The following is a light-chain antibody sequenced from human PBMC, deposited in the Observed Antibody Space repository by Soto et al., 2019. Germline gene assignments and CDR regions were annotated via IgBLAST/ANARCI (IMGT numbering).Light chain of an antibody. CDR2: SNN. CDR1: SSNIGSNA. CDR3: AAWDDSLNGYV. Sequence: QSVLTQPPSASGTPGQRVTISCSGSSSNIGSNAVNWYQQLPGTAPKLLIYSNNQRPSGVPDRFSGSKSGNSASLAISGLHSEDEADYYCAAWDDSLNGYVFVTGTKVTVL. J-gene: IGLJ1*01. V-gene: IGLV1-44*01.